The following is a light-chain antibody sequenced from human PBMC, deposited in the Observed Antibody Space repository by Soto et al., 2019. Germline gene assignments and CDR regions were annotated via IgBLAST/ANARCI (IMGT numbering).Light chain of an antibody. CDR3: QQYYSTPLT. CDR1: QSVLYSSNNKNY. V-gene: IGKV4-1*01. CDR2: WAS. Sequence: DIVMTQSTDSLGVSLGERATINCKSSQSVLYSSNNKNYLAWYQQKLGQPPKLLIYWASTRESGVPDRFSGSGSGTDFTLTISSLQAADVAVYYCQQYYSTPLTFGGGTKVEIK. J-gene: IGKJ4*01.